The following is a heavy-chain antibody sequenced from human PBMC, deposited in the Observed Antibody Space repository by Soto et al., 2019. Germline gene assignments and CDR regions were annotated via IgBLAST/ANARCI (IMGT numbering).Heavy chain of an antibody. CDR3: ARAAYASSWTWFDP. V-gene: IGHV3-30*04. CDR2: ISYDGSLE. CDR1: GFNFRTYA. D-gene: IGHD6-13*01. Sequence: QVQLVESGGGVVQAGRSLRLSCAASGFNFRTYAMHWVRQAPGKGLEWVAVISYDGSLEYYGDSVKGRFTISRDNSKNTLYLQVSRLRGEDTAVYYCARAAYASSWTWFDPWGQGTQVTVSS. J-gene: IGHJ5*02.